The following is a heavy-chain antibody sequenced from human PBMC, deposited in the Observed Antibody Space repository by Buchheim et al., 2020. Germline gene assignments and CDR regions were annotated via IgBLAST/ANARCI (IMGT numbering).Heavy chain of an antibody. Sequence: QVQLVQSGAEVKKPGSSVKVSCKASGGTFSSYAISWVRQAPGQGLELMGRIIPILGIANYAQKFQGRVTITADKSTSAAYMELSSLRSEDTAVYYCARWSRATSDYYYYGMDVWGQGTT. CDR3: ARWSRATSDYYYYGMDV. CDR2: IIPILGIA. CDR1: GGTFSSYA. V-gene: IGHV1-69*04. J-gene: IGHJ6*02. D-gene: IGHD1-26*01.